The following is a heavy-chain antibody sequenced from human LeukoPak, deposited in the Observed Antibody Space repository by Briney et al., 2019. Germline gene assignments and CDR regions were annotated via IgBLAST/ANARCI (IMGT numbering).Heavy chain of an antibody. V-gene: IGHV1-69*13. CDR1: GGTFSSYA. CDR3: ARAAGQDYGDYYWGFDY. CDR2: IIPIFGTA. J-gene: IGHJ4*02. Sequence: SVKVSCKASGGTFSSYAISWVRQAPGQGLEWMGGIIPIFGTANYAQKFQGRVTITADESTSTAYMELSSLRSEDTAVYYCARAAGQDYGDYYWGFDYWGQGTLVTVSS. D-gene: IGHD4-17*01.